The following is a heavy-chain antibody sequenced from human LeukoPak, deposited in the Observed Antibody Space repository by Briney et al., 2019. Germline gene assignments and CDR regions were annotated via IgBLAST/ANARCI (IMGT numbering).Heavy chain of an antibody. J-gene: IGHJ6*02. CDR2: ISYDGSNK. CDR3: ARYYGVAAPGHQIYSDYRGMDV. V-gene: IGHV3-30-3*01. D-gene: IGHD6-13*01. CDR1: GFTFSSYA. Sequence: GGSLRLSCAASGFTFSSYAMHWVRQAPGKGLEWVAVISYDGSNKYYADSVKGRFTISRDNSKNTLYLQMNSLRAEDTAVYYSARYYGVAAPGHQIYSDYRGMDVWGQGTTVTVCS.